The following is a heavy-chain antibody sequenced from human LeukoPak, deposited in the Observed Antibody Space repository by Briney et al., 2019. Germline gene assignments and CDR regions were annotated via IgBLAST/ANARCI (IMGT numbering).Heavy chain of an antibody. CDR3: ARDRPHNWFDP. D-gene: IGHD6-6*01. J-gene: IGHJ5*02. Sequence: GGSLRLSCEASGFTLSSYWMHWVRQAPGKGLVWVSRINNDGSNTIYADSVKGRFTVSRDNAKNTLYLQMNSLRVEDTAVYYCARDRPHNWFDPWGQGTLVTVSS. CDR2: INNDGSNT. V-gene: IGHV3-74*01. CDR1: GFTLSSYW.